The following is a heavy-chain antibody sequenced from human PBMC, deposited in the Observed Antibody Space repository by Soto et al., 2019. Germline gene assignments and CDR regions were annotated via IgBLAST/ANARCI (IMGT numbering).Heavy chain of an antibody. J-gene: IGHJ4*02. CDR2: ISGSGGST. CDR1: EFTFNSYA. V-gene: IGHV3-23*01. Sequence: VQLLESGGGLVQPGGSLRLSCAASEFTFNSYAMSWVRQAPGKGLEWVSTISGSGGSTYYAASVKGRFTISRDSSKNTLLLQMNSLRAEDTAIYFCARVLCSSSSCYKRGFDFWGQGTLVTVSS. D-gene: IGHD2-2*02. CDR3: ARVLCSSSSCYKRGFDF.